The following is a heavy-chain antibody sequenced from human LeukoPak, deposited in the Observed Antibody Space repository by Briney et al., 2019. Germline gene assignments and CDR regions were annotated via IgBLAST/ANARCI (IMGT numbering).Heavy chain of an antibody. CDR2: TYTGGNS. D-gene: IGHD3-22*01. CDR3: ARGGRGSAAVVAPRSFDI. J-gene: IGHJ3*02. Sequence: GGSLRLSCAASGFTVSSIHMVWVRQAPGEGLEWVSVTYTGGNSYYADSVKGRFIISRDISKNTLYLQMNSLRAEDSALYYCARGGRGSAAVVAPRSFDIWGQGTMVTVSS. V-gene: IGHV3-53*01. CDR1: GFTVSSIH.